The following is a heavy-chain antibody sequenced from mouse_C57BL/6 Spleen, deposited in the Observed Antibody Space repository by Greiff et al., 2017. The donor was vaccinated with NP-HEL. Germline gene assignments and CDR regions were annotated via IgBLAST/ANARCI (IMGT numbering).Heavy chain of an antibody. J-gene: IGHJ4*01. CDR3: ANMVTTRDYYAMDY. D-gene: IGHD2-2*01. CDR2: IWGDGST. Sequence: VQRVESGPGLVAPSQSLSITCTVSGFSLTSYGVSWVRQPPGKGLEWLGVIWGDGSTNYHSALISRLSISKDNSKSQVFLKLNSLQTDDTATYYCANMVTTRDYYAMDYWGQGTSVTVSS. V-gene: IGHV2-3*01. CDR1: GFSLTSYG.